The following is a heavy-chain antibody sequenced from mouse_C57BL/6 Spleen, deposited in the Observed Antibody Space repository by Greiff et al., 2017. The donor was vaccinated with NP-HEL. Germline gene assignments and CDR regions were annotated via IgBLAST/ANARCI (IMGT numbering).Heavy chain of an antibody. V-gene: IGHV6-3*01. Sequence: EVQLVESGGGLVQPGGSMKLSCVASGFTFSNYWMNWVRQSPETGLECVAQIRLKSDNYATHYAESVKGRFTISIDASKSSVFLPMNNLRAEDTGIDYWTEDDGYWSSMDYWGQGTSVTVTA. CDR2: IRLKSDNYAT. J-gene: IGHJ4*01. CDR3: TEDDGYWSSMDY. CDR1: GFTFSNYW. D-gene: IGHD2-3*01.